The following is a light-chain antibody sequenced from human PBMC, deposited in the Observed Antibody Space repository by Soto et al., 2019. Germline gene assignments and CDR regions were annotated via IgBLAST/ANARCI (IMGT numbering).Light chain of an antibody. J-gene: IGKJ2*01. Sequence: DIQMTQSPSSLSASVGDRVTITCRASQSISSYLNWYQQKPGKAPKLLIYAASSLQSGVPSSFSCSGSGTDFTLTISSLQPEDFATYYCQQSYSTHPRTFGQGTKLEIK. V-gene: IGKV1-39*01. CDR2: AAS. CDR3: QQSYSTHPRT. CDR1: QSISSY.